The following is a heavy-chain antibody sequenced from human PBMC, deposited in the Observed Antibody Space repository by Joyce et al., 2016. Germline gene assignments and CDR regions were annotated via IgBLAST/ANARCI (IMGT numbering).Heavy chain of an antibody. CDR3: ASAVDVKYQLLKAFDY. Sequence: EVQLVESGGGLVPPGGSLRLSCAASGFTFSSYSMNWVRQAPGKGREWVLCISSSSSDIYYADSVKGRVTISGDNAKNSLHLQMNSLGAEDTAVYYCASAVDVKYQLLKAFDYWGQGTLVTVSS. V-gene: IGHV3-48*01. CDR1: GFTFSSYS. D-gene: IGHD2-2*01. J-gene: IGHJ4*02. CDR2: ISSSSSDI.